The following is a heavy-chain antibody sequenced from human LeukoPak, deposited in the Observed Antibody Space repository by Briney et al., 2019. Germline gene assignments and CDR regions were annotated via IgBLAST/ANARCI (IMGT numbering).Heavy chain of an antibody. CDR1: GYTFTSYD. V-gene: IGHV1-8*03. J-gene: IGHJ3*02. D-gene: IGHD6-19*01. CDR2: MNPNSGNT. CDR3: VSLIAVVGRGAFDI. Sequence: ASVKVSCKASGYTFTSYDINWVRQATGQGLEWMGWMNPNSGNTGYAQKFQGRVTITRNTSISTAYMELSSLRSEDTAVYYCVSLIAVVGRGAFDIWGQGTMVTVSS.